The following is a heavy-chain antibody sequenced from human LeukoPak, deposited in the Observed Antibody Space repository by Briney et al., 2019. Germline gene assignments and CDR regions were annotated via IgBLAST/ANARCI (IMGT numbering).Heavy chain of an antibody. J-gene: IGHJ1*01. Sequence: GESLKISCKGSGYSFTSYWIGWVRQAPGKGLEWVSGISPSGGITYYTDSVKGRFTISRDNSKNTQSLQMNSLRAEDTAVYYCAKDDDWGRYKHWGQGTLVTVSS. CDR3: AKDDDWGRYKH. D-gene: IGHD3-16*01. V-gene: IGHV3-23*01. CDR1: GYSFTSYW. CDR2: ISPSGGIT.